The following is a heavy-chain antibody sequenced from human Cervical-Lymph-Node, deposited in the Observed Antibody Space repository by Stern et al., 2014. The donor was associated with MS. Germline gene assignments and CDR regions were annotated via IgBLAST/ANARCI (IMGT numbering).Heavy chain of an antibody. Sequence: QVQLVQSGAEVKKPGSSVKVSCKASGGTFSSYAISWVRQAPGQGLEWMGGIIPIFGTANYAQKFQGRVTITADKSTSTAYMELSSLRSEDTAVYYCARERARKDSSGYYYFDYWGQGTLVTVSS. CDR1: GGTFSSYA. V-gene: IGHV1-69*06. CDR2: IIPIFGTA. CDR3: ARERARKDSSGYYYFDY. J-gene: IGHJ4*02. D-gene: IGHD3-22*01.